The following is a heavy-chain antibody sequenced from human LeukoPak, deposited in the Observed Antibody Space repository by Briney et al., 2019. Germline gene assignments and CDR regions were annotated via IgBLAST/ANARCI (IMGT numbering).Heavy chain of an antibody. V-gene: IGHV3-74*01. CDR3: VKSLSGAFDL. D-gene: IGHD1-26*01. J-gene: IGHJ3*01. CDR1: GFTLTGYW. CDR2: LSSNGTNT. Sequence: GGSLRLSCAASGFTLTGYWMHWVRQTPGKGLVWVSRLSSNGTNTNYADSVKGRFTISRDNAKNTPYLQMSSLRVEDTAIYYCVKSLSGAFDLWGQGTMVTVSS.